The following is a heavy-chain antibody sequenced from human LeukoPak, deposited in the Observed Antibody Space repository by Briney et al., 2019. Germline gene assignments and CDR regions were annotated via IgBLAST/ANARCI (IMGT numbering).Heavy chain of an antibody. V-gene: IGHV4-59*01. CDR1: GGSISSYY. Sequence: SETLSLTCTVSGGSISSYYWSWIRQPPGKGLEWIGYIYYSGSTNYNPSLKSRVTISVDTSKNQFSLKLSSVTAADTAVYYCARGLLRYYYDSTDFDIWGQGTMVTVSS. J-gene: IGHJ3*02. CDR3: ARGLLRYYYDSTDFDI. CDR2: IYYSGST. D-gene: IGHD3-22*01.